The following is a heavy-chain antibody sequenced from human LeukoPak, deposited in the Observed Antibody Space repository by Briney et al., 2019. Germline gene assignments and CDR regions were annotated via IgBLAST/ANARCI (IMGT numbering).Heavy chain of an antibody. CDR1: GFTSSSYA. D-gene: IGHD2/OR15-2a*01. Sequence: PGGSLRLSCAASGFTSSSYALNWVRQAPGKGLEWVALIWYDGSNKYYADSVKGRLTISRDNSKNTLYLQMNSLRAEDTAVYYCAREGPRGNSQFDYWGQGTLVTVSS. CDR3: AREGPRGNSQFDY. CDR2: IWYDGSNK. V-gene: IGHV3-33*08. J-gene: IGHJ4*02.